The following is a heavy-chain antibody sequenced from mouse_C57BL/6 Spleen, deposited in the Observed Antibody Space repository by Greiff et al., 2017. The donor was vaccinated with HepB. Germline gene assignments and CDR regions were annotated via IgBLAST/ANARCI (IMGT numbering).Heavy chain of an antibody. V-gene: IGHV1-53*01. D-gene: IGHD2-4*01. Sequence: QVQLQQPGTELVKPGASVKLSCKASGYTFTSYWMHWVKQRPGQGLEWIGNINPSNGGTNYNEKFKSKATLTVDKSSSTAYMQLSSLTSEDSAVYECARGNYDYDGTWFAYWGQGTLVTVSA. CDR2: INPSNGGT. CDR3: ARGNYDYDGTWFAY. CDR1: GYTFTSYW. J-gene: IGHJ3*01.